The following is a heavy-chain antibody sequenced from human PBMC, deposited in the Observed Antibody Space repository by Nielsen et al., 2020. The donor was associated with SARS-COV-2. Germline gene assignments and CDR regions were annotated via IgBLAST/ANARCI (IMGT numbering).Heavy chain of an antibody. D-gene: IGHD4-17*01. CDR2: IFSGDSST. CDR1: GYSFSSYW. Sequence: GESLKISCKGSGYSFSSYWIGWVRQMPGKGLEWMGIIFSGDSSTRFGPSFQGQVSISADKSISTAYLQWSSLKASDTAVYFCARQQDNGDYVDAFDIWGQGTMVTVSS. CDR3: ARQQDNGDYVDAFDI. J-gene: IGHJ3*02. V-gene: IGHV5-51*01.